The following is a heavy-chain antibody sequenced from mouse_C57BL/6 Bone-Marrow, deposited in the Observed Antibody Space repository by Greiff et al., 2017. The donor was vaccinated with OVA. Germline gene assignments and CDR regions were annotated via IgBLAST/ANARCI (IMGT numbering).Heavy chain of an antibody. J-gene: IGHJ1*03. CDR1: GYTFTSYW. D-gene: IGHD2-3*01. Sequence: QVQLQQPGAELVKPGASVKLSCKASGYTFTSYWMQWVKQRPGQGLVWIGEIDPSDSYTNYNQKFKGKATLTVDTSSSTAYMQLSSLTSEDSAVYYCARSVDGPYWYFDVWGTGTTVTVSS. CDR3: ARSVDGPYWYFDV. CDR2: IDPSDSYT. V-gene: IGHV1-50*01.